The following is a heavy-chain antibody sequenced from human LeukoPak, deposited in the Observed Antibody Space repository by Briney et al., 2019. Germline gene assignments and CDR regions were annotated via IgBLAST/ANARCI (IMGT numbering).Heavy chain of an antibody. CDR2: INSDGSST. CDR3: ARGRAKYCGGGSCYSNSDY. CDR1: GFTFSSYW. Sequence: PGGSLRLSCAASGFTFSSYWMHWVRQAPRKGLVWVSRINSDGSSTSYADSVRGRFTISRDNAKNTLYLQMNSLRAEDTAVYYCARGRAKYCGGGSCYSNSDYWGQGTLVTVSS. D-gene: IGHD2-15*01. V-gene: IGHV3-74*01. J-gene: IGHJ4*02.